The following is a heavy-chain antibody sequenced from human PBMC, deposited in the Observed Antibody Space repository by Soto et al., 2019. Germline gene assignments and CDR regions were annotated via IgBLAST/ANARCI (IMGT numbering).Heavy chain of an antibody. CDR1: TGSISSYY. J-gene: IGHJ4*02. CDR2: IYYSGST. CDR3: ARGRFYFDS. V-gene: IGHV4-59*01. Sequence: SETLSLTCTVSTGSISSYYWSWIRQPPGKELEWIGYIYYSGSTNFNPSLKSRVTISVDTSKNQFSLKLTSVTAADTAEYYCARGRFYFDSWGQGTLVTVSS.